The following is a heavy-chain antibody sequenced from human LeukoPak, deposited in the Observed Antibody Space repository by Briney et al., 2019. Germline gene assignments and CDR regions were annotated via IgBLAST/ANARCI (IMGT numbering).Heavy chain of an antibody. CDR2: IIPIFGTA. J-gene: IGHJ3*02. Sequence: GASVKVSCKTSGGTLDNFAISWVRQAPGQGLEWMGGIIPIFGTANYAQKFQGRVTITADESTSTAYMELSSLRSEDTAVYYCARDKDIVPKSAFDIWGQGTMVTVSS. CDR3: ARDKDIVPKSAFDI. D-gene: IGHD2-8*01. V-gene: IGHV1-69*13. CDR1: GGTLDNFA.